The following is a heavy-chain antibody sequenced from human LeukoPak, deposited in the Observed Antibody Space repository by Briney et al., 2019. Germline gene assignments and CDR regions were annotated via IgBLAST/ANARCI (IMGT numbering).Heavy chain of an antibody. CDR1: GFTFSNYG. V-gene: IGHV3-23*01. J-gene: IGHJ4*02. CDR2: IGNSGGDT. CDR3: AKRQPTSGWFKYFDS. Sequence: GGCLRPSCAASGFTFSNYGMSWVRQAPGRGLEWVSYIGNSGGDTFYTDSVKGRFTISRDNSRNTLSLQMNSLRAEDTAVYFCAKRQPTSGWFKYFDSWGQRTLVTVSS. D-gene: IGHD6-19*01.